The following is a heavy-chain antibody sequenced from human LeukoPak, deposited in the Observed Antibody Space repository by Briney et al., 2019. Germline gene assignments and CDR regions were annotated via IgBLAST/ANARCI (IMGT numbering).Heavy chain of an antibody. CDR3: AREPIPRGTTGLDYYYYGMDV. Sequence: SQTLSLTCTVSGGSISSGGYYWSWIRQHPGKGLEWIGYIYYSGSTYYNPSLKSRVTISVDTSKNQFSLKLSSVTAADTAVYYCAREPIPRGTTGLDYYYYGMDVWGQGTTVTVSS. J-gene: IGHJ6*02. V-gene: IGHV4-31*03. CDR1: GGSISSGGYY. D-gene: IGHD1-1*01. CDR2: IYYSGST.